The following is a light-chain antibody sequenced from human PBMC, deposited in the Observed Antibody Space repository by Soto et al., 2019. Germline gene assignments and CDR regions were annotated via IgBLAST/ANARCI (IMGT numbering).Light chain of an antibody. J-gene: IGLJ1*01. Sequence: QSVLTQPASLSGSPGQSITISCTGTSGDVGGYNYVSWYQQHPGKAPKLMIYEVRNRPSGVSNRFSGSKSGNTASLTISGLQAEDEADHYCSSLTGSTPLYVFGTGTKVTVL. CDR3: SSLTGSTPLYV. CDR2: EVR. V-gene: IGLV2-14*01. CDR1: SGDVGGYNY.